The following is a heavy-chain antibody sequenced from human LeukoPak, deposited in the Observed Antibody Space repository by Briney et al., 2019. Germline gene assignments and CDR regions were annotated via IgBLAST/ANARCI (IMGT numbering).Heavy chain of an antibody. Sequence: GASVKVSCKASGYTFTSYDINWVRQATGQGLEWMGIINPSGGSTSYAQKFQGRVTMTRDTSTSTVYMELSSLRSEDTAVYYCARSIYGYQPLLPFDYWGQGTLVTVSS. CDR2: INPSGGST. D-gene: IGHD2-2*01. CDR3: ARSIYGYQPLLPFDY. CDR1: GYTFTSYD. V-gene: IGHV1-46*01. J-gene: IGHJ4*02.